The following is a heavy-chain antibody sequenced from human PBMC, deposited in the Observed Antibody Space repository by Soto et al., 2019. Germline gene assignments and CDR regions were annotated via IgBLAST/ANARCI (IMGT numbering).Heavy chain of an antibody. J-gene: IGHJ5*02. CDR1: GGTFSSYT. D-gene: IGHD1-26*01. Sequence: QVQLVQSGAEVKKPGSSVKVSCKASGGTFSSYTISWVRQAPGQGLEWMGRIIPILGIANYAQKFQGRVTITADKSTSTAYMELSSLRSEDTAVYYCARDQSWYSGSYSGGFDPWGRGTLVTVSS. CDR3: ARDQSWYSGSYSGGFDP. CDR2: IIPILGIA. V-gene: IGHV1-69*08.